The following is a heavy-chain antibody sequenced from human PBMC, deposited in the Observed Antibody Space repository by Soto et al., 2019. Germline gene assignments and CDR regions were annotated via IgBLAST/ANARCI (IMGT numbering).Heavy chain of an antibody. CDR2: IIPVFGAP. CDR1: GVVFSTYA. V-gene: IGHV1-69*01. J-gene: IGHJ4*02. Sequence: QVQLVQSGAEVKRPGSSVKVSCKASGVVFSTYAITWVRQAPGQGLEWMGVIIPVFGAPKYAQRFQGRVTITADESTSTAYMELTSLRSYDTAIYYCARDWCTTDGCYSGLEYWGQGTLVTVSS. CDR3: ARDWCTTDGCYSGLEY. D-gene: IGHD2-15*01.